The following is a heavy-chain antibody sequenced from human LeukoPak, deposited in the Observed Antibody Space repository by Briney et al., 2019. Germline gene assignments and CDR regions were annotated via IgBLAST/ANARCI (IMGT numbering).Heavy chain of an antibody. CDR2: IYYSGST. CDR1: GGSISSYY. Sequence: PSETLSLTCTVSGGSISSYYWRWIRQPPGKGLEWIGYIYYSGSTNYNPSLKSRVTISVDTSKNQFSLKLSSVTAADTAVYYCARASQGWLQLGELVYMDVWGKGTTVTVSS. V-gene: IGHV4-59*01. D-gene: IGHD5-24*01. CDR3: ARASQGWLQLGELVYMDV. J-gene: IGHJ6*03.